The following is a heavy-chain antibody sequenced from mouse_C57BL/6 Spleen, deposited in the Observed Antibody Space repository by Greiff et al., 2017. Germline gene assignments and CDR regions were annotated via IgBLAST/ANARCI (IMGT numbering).Heavy chain of an antibody. V-gene: IGHV1-69*01. CDR3: ARRATVVADSFAY. CDR1: GYTFTSYW. J-gene: IGHJ3*01. CDR2: IDPSDSYT. D-gene: IGHD1-1*01. Sequence: QVQLQQPGAELVMPGASVKLSCKASGYTFTSYWMHWVKQRPGQGLEWIGEIDPSDSYTNYNQKFKGKSTLTVDKSSSTAYMQLSSLTSEDSAVYYGARRATVVADSFAYWGQGTLVTVSA.